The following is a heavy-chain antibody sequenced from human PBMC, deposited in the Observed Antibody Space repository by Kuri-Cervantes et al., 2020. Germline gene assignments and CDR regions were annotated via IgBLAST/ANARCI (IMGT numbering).Heavy chain of an antibody. CDR3: TLPFYDFWSGYRDWWFDP. D-gene: IGHD3-3*01. CDR1: GFTFSNAW. Sequence: GGSLRLSCAASGFTFSNAWMSWVRQASGKGLEWVGRIRSKANSYATAYAASVKGRFTISRDDSKNTAYLQMNSLKTEDTAVYYCTLPFYDFWSGYRDWWFDPWGQGTLVTVSS. J-gene: IGHJ5*02. CDR2: IRSKANSYAT. V-gene: IGHV3-73*01.